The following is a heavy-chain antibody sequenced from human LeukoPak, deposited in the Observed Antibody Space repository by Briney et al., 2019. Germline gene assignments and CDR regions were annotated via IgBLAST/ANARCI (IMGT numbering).Heavy chain of an antibody. Sequence: GGSLRLSCVVSGFSVSRKYMSWVRQAPGKGLVWVSRINNDGSSTNYADSVKGRFTISRDNAKNTLYLQMNSLRAEDTAVYYCARGYSYGRGDCDYWGQGTLVTVSS. D-gene: IGHD5-18*01. CDR1: GFSVSRKY. V-gene: IGHV3-74*01. J-gene: IGHJ4*02. CDR3: ARGYSYGRGDCDY. CDR2: INNDGSST.